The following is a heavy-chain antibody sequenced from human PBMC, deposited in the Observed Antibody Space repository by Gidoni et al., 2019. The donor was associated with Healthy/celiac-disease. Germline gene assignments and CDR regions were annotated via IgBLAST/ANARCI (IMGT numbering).Heavy chain of an antibody. CDR3: ARSLVVVVAATARGWFDP. J-gene: IGHJ5*02. CDR1: EYTFTSYA. V-gene: IGHV1-3*01. CDR2: INAGNGNT. Sequence: QVQLVQSGAEVKKPGASVQVSCKASEYTFTSYALHWVRQAPGQRLEWMGWINAGNGNTKYSQKFQGRVTITRDTSASTAYMELSSLRSEDTAVYYCARSLVVVVAATARGWFDPWGQGTLVTVSS. D-gene: IGHD2-15*01.